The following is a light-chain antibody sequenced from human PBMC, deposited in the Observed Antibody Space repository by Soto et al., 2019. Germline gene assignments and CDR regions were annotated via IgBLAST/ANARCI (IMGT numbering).Light chain of an antibody. CDR3: CSLTTSHTYV. J-gene: IGLJ1*01. CDR1: SSDIGHYDY. V-gene: IGLV2-14*03. Sequence: QSALTQPASVSGSPGQSSTISCTGTSSDIGHYDYVSWYQQHPGKAPKLMIYHVTYRPSGVSNRYSGSKSGNSASPTISGLQADDEADYYCCSLTTSHTYVFGSGTKVTVL. CDR2: HVT.